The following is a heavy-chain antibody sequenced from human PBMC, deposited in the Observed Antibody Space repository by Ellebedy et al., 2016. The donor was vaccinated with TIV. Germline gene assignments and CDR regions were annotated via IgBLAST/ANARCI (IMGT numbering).Heavy chain of an antibody. CDR2: INPSGGST. J-gene: IGHJ3*02. CDR1: GYTFTSYY. Sequence: ASVKVSCKASGYTFTSYYIHWVRQAPGQGLEWMGIINPSGGSTRYAQKLQGRVTMTRDTSTSTVYMELSSLRFEDTAMYYCAINIWDYYDNSGYRDAFDIWGQGTMVTVSS. V-gene: IGHV1-46*04. CDR3: AINIWDYYDNSGYRDAFDI. D-gene: IGHD3-22*01.